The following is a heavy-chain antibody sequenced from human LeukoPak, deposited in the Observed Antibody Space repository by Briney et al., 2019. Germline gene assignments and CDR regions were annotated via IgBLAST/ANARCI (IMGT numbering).Heavy chain of an antibody. Sequence: ASVKVSCKASGYTFTDYYMHWVRQAPGQGLEWMGWINPNSGGTNYAQKFQGRVTMTRDTSISTAYMELSRLRSDDTAVYYCARIRRIAVAGTDGFLGWFDPWGQGTLVTVSS. J-gene: IGHJ5*02. CDR1: GYTFTDYY. D-gene: IGHD6-19*01. CDR3: ARIRRIAVAGTDGFLGWFDP. CDR2: INPNSGGT. V-gene: IGHV1-2*02.